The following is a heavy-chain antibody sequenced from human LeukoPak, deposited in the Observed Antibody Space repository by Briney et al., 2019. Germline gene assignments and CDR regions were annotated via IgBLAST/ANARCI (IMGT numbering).Heavy chain of an antibody. CDR2: IRSDGSIK. CDR3: VKDDPTAYFDY. D-gene: IGHD4-17*01. V-gene: IGHV3-30*02. J-gene: IGHJ4*02. CDR1: RFSFSDYG. Sequence: GGSLRLSCAASRFSFSDYGMDWVRQAPGKGLEWVAFIRSDGSIKYYLDSVKGRFTISRDNSKNTMYLQMNSLRAEDTAVYYCVKDDPTAYFDYWGQGTLVTVSS.